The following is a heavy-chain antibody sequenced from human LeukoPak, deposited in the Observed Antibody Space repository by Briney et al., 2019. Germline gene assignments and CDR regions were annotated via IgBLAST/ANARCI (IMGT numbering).Heavy chain of an antibody. Sequence: PGGSLILSCAASGFTFSSYTMDWVRRAPGKGLEWVSSISSTSSYILYADSVKGRFSISRDNANHSLYLLMNSLSAEDTAVYYCANSAPSDIWGRGTVVTVSS. CDR2: ISSTSSYI. V-gene: IGHV3-21*01. CDR1: GFTFSSYT. J-gene: IGHJ3*02. CDR3: ANSAPSDI.